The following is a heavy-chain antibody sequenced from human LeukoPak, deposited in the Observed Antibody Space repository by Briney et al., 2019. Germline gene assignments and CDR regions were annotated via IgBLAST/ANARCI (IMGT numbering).Heavy chain of an antibody. Sequence: SQTLSLTCTVSGGSISGGSYYWSWIRQPAGKGLEWIGRIYTSGSTNYNPSLKSRVTISVDTSKNQFSLKLSSVTAADTAVYYCARVTPSGPYSSGWYGPWGQGTLVTVSS. V-gene: IGHV4-61*02. CDR3: ARVTPSGPYSSGWYGP. CDR2: IYTSGST. D-gene: IGHD6-19*01. J-gene: IGHJ5*02. CDR1: GGSISGGSYY.